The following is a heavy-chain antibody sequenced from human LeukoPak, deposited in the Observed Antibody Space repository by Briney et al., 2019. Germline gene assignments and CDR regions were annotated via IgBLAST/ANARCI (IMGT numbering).Heavy chain of an antibody. CDR3: ALLRSGSSFNY. V-gene: IGHV3-11*01. CDR1: GFTFSDYY. J-gene: IGHJ4*02. Sequence: GGSLRLSCAASGFTFSDYYMSWIRQAPGKGLEWVSYISSSGSTIYYADSVKGRFTISRHNSKNTLYLQMNSLRAEDTAVYYCALLRSGSSFNYWGQGTLVTVSS. D-gene: IGHD3-3*01. CDR2: ISSSGSTI.